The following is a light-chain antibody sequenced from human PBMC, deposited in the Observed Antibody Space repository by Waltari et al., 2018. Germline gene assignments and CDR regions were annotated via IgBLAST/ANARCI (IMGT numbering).Light chain of an antibody. CDR2: QVS. CDR3: MQGTHWPPYT. CDR1: QSLVKSDGNTY. Sequence: VVLTQSPLSLAVTLGQPASISCRSSQSLVKSDGNTYLNWFQQRPGHSPRRLIYQVSNRDSRVPDRFGGSGSDTDFTLKISRVEAEDVGVYFCMQGTHWPPYTFGQGTKLEIK. V-gene: IGKV2-30*01. J-gene: IGKJ2*01.